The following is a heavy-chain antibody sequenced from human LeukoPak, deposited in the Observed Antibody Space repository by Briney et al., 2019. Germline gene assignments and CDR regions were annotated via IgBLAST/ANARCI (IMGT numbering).Heavy chain of an antibody. V-gene: IGHV3-30*02. J-gene: IGHJ3*02. CDR2: IRYDGSNK. CDR1: GLTFSSYG. D-gene: IGHD6-13*01. CDR3: ASRGMGIAAAGIRAFDI. Sequence: GGSLRLSCAASGLTFSSYGMHWVRQAPGKGLEWVAYIRYDGSNKYYADSVKGRFTISRDNSKNTLYLQMNSLRAEDTAVYYCASRGMGIAAAGIRAFDIWGQGTMVTVSS.